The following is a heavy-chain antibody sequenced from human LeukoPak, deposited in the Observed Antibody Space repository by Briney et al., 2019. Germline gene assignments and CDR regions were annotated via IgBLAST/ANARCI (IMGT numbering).Heavy chain of an antibody. CDR1: GFTFGDYA. V-gene: IGHV3-49*04. CDR2: IRSKAYSWKT. J-gene: IGHJ6*04. Sequence: GGSLRLSCTASGFTFGDYALSWVRQAPGKGLEGGGFIRSKAYSWKTEYDASVKGRFTISRDDSKSIAYLQMNSLKTEDTAVYDCTRDHCSSTSCYYYYGMDVWGKGTTVTVSS. D-gene: IGHD2-2*01. CDR3: TRDHCSSTSCYYYYGMDV.